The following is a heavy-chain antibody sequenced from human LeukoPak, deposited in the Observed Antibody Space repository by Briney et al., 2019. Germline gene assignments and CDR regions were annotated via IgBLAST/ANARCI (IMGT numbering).Heavy chain of an antibody. CDR2: IYYSGST. CDR3: ARQIGWFGEFTTFDY. V-gene: IGHV4-39*01. Sequence: SETLSLTCTVSGGSISSSSYYWGWIRQPPGKGLEWLGSIYYSGSTYYNPSLKSRATISVDTSKNQFSLKLSSVTAADTAVYYCARQIGWFGEFTTFDYWGQGTLVTVSS. J-gene: IGHJ4*02. D-gene: IGHD3-10*01. CDR1: GGSISSSSYY.